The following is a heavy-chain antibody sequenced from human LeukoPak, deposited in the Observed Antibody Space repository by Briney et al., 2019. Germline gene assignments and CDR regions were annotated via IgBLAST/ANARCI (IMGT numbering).Heavy chain of an antibody. D-gene: IGHD5-18*01. Sequence: ASVKVSCKASGYTFTGYYMHWVRQAPGQGLEWMGWINPNSGGTNYAQKFQGRVTMTRDTSISTAYMELSRLRSDDTAVYYCARDSGLRGYSYGQGYYYYYYMDVWGKGTTVTISS. CDR3: ARDSGLRGYSYGQGYYYYYYMDV. J-gene: IGHJ6*03. CDR2: INPNSGGT. V-gene: IGHV1-2*02. CDR1: GYTFTGYY.